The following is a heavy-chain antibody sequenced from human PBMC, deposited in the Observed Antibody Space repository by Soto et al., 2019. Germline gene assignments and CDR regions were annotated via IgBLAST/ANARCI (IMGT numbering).Heavy chain of an antibody. V-gene: IGHV3-21*01. D-gene: IGHD3-16*01. Sequence: EVQLVESGGGLVKPGGSLRLSCAASGFTFSSYSMNWVRQAPGNGLEWVSSISSSSSYIYYADSVKGRFTISRDNAKNSLYLQMNSLRAEDTAVYYCAREAGAALGAAFDIWGQGTMVTVSS. CDR3: AREAGAALGAAFDI. CDR1: GFTFSSYS. CDR2: ISSSSSYI. J-gene: IGHJ3*02.